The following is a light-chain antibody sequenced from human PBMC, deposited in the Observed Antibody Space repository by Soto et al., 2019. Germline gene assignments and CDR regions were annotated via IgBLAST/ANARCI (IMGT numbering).Light chain of an antibody. CDR2: DAF. J-gene: IGKJ4*01. V-gene: IGKV3-15*01. Sequence: EKVMTQSPATLSVSPGERATLSCGASQTVKTRLAWYQQKPGQAPRLLIYDAFTRATGIPARFSGSASGTEFTLTISSLQSEDFAVYYCQQYDEWPLTFGGGTKVEIK. CDR3: QQYDEWPLT. CDR1: QTVKTR.